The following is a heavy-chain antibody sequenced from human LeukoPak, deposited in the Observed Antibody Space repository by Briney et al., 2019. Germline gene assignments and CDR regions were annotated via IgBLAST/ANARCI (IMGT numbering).Heavy chain of an antibody. CDR1: GGSINNYY. CDR2: IYYSGST. V-gene: IGHV4-59*08. J-gene: IGHJ4*02. D-gene: IGHD1-26*01. Sequence: SETLSLTCTVSGGSINNYYWSWIRQPPGKGLEWIGYIYYSGSTNYNPSLKSRLTMSVDTSKNQFSLRLSSVTAADTAVYYCARHRRGVGVTDHPDWGQGTLVTVSS. CDR3: ARHRRGVGVTDHPD.